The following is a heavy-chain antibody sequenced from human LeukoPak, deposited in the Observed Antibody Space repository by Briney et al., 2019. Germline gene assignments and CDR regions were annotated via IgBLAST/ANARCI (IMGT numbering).Heavy chain of an antibody. CDR1: GYTFTSYY. CDR2: INPSGGST. V-gene: IGHV1-46*01. CDR3: ARGRGVVVPAAPTGDPFDI. D-gene: IGHD2-2*01. J-gene: IGHJ3*02. Sequence: ASATLSCKASGYTFTSYYMHWVRQAPGQGLAWLGIINPSGGSTSYAQKFQGRVTMTRDTSTSTVYMELSSLTSEDTAVYYCARGRGVVVPAAPTGDPFDIWGQGTMVTVSS.